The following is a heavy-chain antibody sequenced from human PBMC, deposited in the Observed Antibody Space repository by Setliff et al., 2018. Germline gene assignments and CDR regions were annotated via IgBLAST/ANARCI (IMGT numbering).Heavy chain of an antibody. Sequence: SETLSLTCVVYGGSFSGYQRSWIRQPPGTGLEWIGEINHSGSTNYNPSLKSRVSISVENPKNQFSLKLTSVTAADTAVYYCARAQVVFAISAPVWYFEVWGRGTQVTVSS. V-gene: IGHV4-34*01. J-gene: IGHJ2*01. CDR3: ARAQVVFAISAPVWYFEV. D-gene: IGHD2-21*01. CDR2: INHSGST. CDR1: GGSFSGYQ.